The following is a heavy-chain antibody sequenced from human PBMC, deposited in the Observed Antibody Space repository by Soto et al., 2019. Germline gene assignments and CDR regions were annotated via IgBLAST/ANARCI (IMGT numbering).Heavy chain of an antibody. CDR3: ARKKNYGSGSYPNLGSDY. Sequence: QLQLQESGPGLVKPSETLSLTCTVSGGSISSSSYYWGWIRQPPGKGLEWIGSIYYSGSTYYNPSLKSRVTISVDTSKNQFSLKLSSVTAADTAVYYCARKKNYGSGSYPNLGSDYWGQGTLVTVSS. V-gene: IGHV4-39*01. CDR2: IYYSGST. D-gene: IGHD3-10*01. CDR1: GGSISSSSYY. J-gene: IGHJ4*02.